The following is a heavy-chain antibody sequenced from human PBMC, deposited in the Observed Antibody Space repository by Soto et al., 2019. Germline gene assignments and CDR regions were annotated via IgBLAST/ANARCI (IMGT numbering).Heavy chain of an antibody. CDR2: IIPIFGKA. V-gene: IGHV1-69*13. J-gene: IGHJ6*02. D-gene: IGHD1-1*01. CDR3: ARAQLQDYYYYGMDV. CDR1: VGTFSSYA. Sequence: ASVKGSCEASVGTFSSYAITWVRQGPGQGLEWMGGIIPIFGKANYAQNFQGRVTITADESTSTAYMELSSLRSEDTAVYYCARAQLQDYYYYGMDVWGQGTTVTVSS.